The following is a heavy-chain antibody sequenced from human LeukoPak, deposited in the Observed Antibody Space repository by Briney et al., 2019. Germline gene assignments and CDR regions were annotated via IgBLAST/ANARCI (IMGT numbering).Heavy chain of an antibody. D-gene: IGHD3-22*01. Sequence: GASVKVSCKVSGYTLTKLSMHWVRQAPGQGLEWMGWINPNSGGTNYAQKFQGRVTMTRDTSISTAYMELSRLRSDDTAVYYCARSEYYYDSSGYYYSFDYWGQGTLVTVSS. CDR3: ARSEYYYDSSGYYYSFDY. J-gene: IGHJ4*02. CDR1: GYTLTKLS. V-gene: IGHV1-2*02. CDR2: INPNSGGT.